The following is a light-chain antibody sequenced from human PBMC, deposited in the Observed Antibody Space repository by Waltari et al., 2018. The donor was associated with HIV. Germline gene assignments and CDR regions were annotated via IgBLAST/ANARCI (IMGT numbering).Light chain of an antibody. CDR2: YVN. V-gene: IGLV2-23*02. J-gene: IGLJ2*01. CDR1: SSDVGTYDL. CDR3: CSYAGHPAGVA. Sequence: QSALTQPASVSGSPGQSITISCTGTSSDVGTYDLVSWYQQNPGTAPKLIIYYVNRLPTGVSNRSTGSKSGNTANLTISGLQAEDDADYVGCSYAGHPAGVAFGGGTKLTVL.